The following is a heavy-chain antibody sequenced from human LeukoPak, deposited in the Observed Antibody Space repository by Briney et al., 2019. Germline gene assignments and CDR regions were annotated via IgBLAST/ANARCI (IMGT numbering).Heavy chain of an antibody. J-gene: IGHJ3*02. V-gene: IGHV3-23*01. D-gene: IGHD3-22*01. CDR3: ARVPTYYYDSSGYIRADAFDI. CDR1: GFTFSNYG. CDR2: ISGSGDST. Sequence: GGSLRLSCAASGFTFSNYGMSWVRQAPGKGLEWVSSISGSGDSTYYADSVKGRFTISRDNAKNSLYLQMNSLRAEDTAVYYCARVPTYYYDSSGYIRADAFDIWGQGTMVTVSS.